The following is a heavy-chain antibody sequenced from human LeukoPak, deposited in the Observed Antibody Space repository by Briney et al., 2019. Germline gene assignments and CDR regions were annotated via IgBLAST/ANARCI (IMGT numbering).Heavy chain of an antibody. Sequence: SGGSLRLSCAASGFTVSSNYMSWVRQAPGKGPEWVSVIYSGGSTYYADSVKGRFTISRDNSKNTLYLQVNSLRAEDTAVYYCARDKAAAGLFDYWGQGTLVTVSS. CDR1: GFTVSSNY. V-gene: IGHV3-53*01. J-gene: IGHJ4*02. D-gene: IGHD6-13*01. CDR2: IYSGGST. CDR3: ARDKAAAGLFDY.